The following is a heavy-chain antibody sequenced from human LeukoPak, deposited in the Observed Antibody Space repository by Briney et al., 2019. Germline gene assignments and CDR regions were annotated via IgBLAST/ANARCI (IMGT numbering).Heavy chain of an antibody. D-gene: IGHD6-13*01. CDR3: ARDIAAAGNYYYYMDV. CDR1: GVSISSGTYY. Sequence: PSQTLSLTCTVSGVSISSGTYYWTWVRQPAGKGRDGFGLIYTSGSTNYNPSLKSRVTISVGTSKNQFSLKLSSVTAADTAVYYCARDIAAAGNYYYYMDVWGKGTTVTVSS. V-gene: IGHV4-61*02. J-gene: IGHJ6*03. CDR2: IYTSGST.